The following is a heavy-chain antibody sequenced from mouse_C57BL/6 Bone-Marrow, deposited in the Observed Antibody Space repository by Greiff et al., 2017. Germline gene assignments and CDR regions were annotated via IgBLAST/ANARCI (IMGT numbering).Heavy chain of an antibody. CDR1: GFTFSDYG. Sequence: EVHLVESGGGLVKPGGSLKLSCAASGFTFSDYGMHWVRQAPEKGLEWVAYISSGSSTIYYADTVKGRFTISRDNAKNTLFLQLISLRSEDTAMYYCARGGNCYYAMDYWGQGTSVTVSS. CDR2: ISSGSSTI. V-gene: IGHV5-17*01. CDR3: ARGGNCYYAMDY. D-gene: IGHD2-1*01. J-gene: IGHJ4*01.